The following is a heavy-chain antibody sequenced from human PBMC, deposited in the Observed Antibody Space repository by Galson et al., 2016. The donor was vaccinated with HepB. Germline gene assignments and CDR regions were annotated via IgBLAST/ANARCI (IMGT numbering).Heavy chain of an antibody. J-gene: IGHJ4*02. V-gene: IGHV3-23*01. CDR3: AKSPPYYGSGSYFRLTYYFDY. CDR1: GFTFSSYA. CDR2: ISGSGGST. D-gene: IGHD3-10*01. Sequence: SLRLSCAASGFTFSSYAMSWVRQAPGKGLEWVSAISGSGGSTFYADSVKRQFTISRDISKNTLYLQMNSLRAEDTAVYYCAKSPPYYGSGSYFRLTYYFDYWGQGTLVTVSS.